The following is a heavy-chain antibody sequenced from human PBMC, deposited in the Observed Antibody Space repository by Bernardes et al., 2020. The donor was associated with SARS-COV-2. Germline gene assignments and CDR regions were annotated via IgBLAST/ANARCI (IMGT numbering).Heavy chain of an antibody. CDR1: GYFNSEYY. V-gene: IGHV4-38-2*01. CDR2: ISHSGSP. D-gene: IGHD3-16*01. Sequence: SETLSLTCGVSGYFNSEYYWGWIRQPPGKGLEWIGAISHSGSPFYNPSLKSRITISIDTSKNEFSLKMTSVTAADTAVYYCASDSTIMTRYDFWGQGTLVRVSS. CDR3: ASDSTIMTRYDF. J-gene: IGHJ4*02.